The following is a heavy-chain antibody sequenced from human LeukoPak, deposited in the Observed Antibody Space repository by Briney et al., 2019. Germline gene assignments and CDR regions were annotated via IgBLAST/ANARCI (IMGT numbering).Heavy chain of an antibody. D-gene: IGHD2-8*01. J-gene: IGHJ6*03. V-gene: IGHV4-4*07. CDR1: GDSISSYY. Sequence: PSETLSLTCTVSGDSISSYYWSWIRQPAGKGLEWIGRIYSIGSTDYNPSLKSRVTMPVDTSKNQFSLKLSSVTAADTAVYYCARDPSNLRRPGYYYYYMDVWGKGTTVTVSS. CDR3: ARDPSNLRRPGYYYYYMDV. CDR2: IYSIGST.